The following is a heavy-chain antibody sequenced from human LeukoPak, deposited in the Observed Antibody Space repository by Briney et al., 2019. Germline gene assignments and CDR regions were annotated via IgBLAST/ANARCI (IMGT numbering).Heavy chain of an antibody. Sequence: PGGSLRLSCAASGFTFNKYWMSWVRQAPGKGREWVATVNQDESEKDYVDSVKGRFTISRDNAEKSLYLQMNSLRAEDSAVYYCARDRLHYGEYEKTFDYWGQGTLVTVSS. J-gene: IGHJ4*02. D-gene: IGHD4-17*01. CDR1: GFTFNKYW. CDR3: ARDRLHYGEYEKTFDY. CDR2: VNQDESEK. V-gene: IGHV3-7*01.